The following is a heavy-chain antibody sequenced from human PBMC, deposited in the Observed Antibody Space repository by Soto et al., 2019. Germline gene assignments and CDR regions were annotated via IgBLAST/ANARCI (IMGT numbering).Heavy chain of an antibody. V-gene: IGHV4-61*01. CDR1: GGSVSSGSYY. CDR2: IYYSGST. Sequence: QVQLQESGPGLVNPSETLSLTCTVSGGSVSSGSYYWSWIRQPPGKGLEWIGYIYYSGSTNYNPSLKSRVTISVDTSKNQFSLKLSSVTAADTAVYYCARGTRGYDYVWGSYRYWFDPWGQGTLVTVSS. J-gene: IGHJ5*02. CDR3: ARGTRGYDYVWGSYRYWFDP. D-gene: IGHD3-16*02.